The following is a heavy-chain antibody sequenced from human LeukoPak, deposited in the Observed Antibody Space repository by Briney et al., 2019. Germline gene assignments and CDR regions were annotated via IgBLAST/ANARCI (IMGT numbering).Heavy chain of an antibody. Sequence: VASVKVSCKASGFTFTSSAVQWVRQARGQCLEWIGWIVVGSGNTNYAQKFQERVTITRDMSTSTAYMELSSLRSEDTAVYYCAAVNSSPASGLDPWGQGTLVTVSS. V-gene: IGHV1-58*01. CDR2: IVVGSGNT. CDR3: AAVNSSPASGLDP. CDR1: GFTFTSSA. J-gene: IGHJ5*02. D-gene: IGHD3-22*01.